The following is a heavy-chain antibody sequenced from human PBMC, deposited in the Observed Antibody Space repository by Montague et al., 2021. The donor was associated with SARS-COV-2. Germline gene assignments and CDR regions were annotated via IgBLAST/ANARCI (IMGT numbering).Heavy chain of an antibody. CDR1: GDSVSSNSAT. CDR2: TYYRSKWDN. D-gene: IGHD1-1*01. V-gene: IGHV6-1*01. Sequence: CAISGDSVSSNSATWNWVRQSPSRGLEWLGRTYYRSKWDNDYAVSVRGRVTINPDTSKNQFSLQLNSVTPEDTAIYYCTGGREGNYNVMDVWGQGTTVTVSS. J-gene: IGHJ6*02. CDR3: TGGREGNYNVMDV.